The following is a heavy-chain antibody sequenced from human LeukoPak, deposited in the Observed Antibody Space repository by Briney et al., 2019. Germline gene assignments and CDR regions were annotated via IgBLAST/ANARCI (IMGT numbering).Heavy chain of an antibody. Sequence: SQTLSLTCTVSGGSISSGGYYWSWIRQHPGKGLEWIGYIYYSGSTYYNPSLKSRVTISVDTSKNQFSLKLSSVTAADTAVYYCARGSSSSAHLDYWGQGTLVTVSS. CDR1: GGSISSGGYY. CDR3: ARGSSSSAHLDY. J-gene: IGHJ4*02. D-gene: IGHD6-6*01. CDR2: IYYSGST. V-gene: IGHV4-31*03.